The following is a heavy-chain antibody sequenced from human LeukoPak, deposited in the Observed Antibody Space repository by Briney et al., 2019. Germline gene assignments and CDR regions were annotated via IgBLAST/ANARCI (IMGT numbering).Heavy chain of an antibody. CDR1: GYTFTGYY. Sequence: ASVKVSCKASGYTFTGYYMHWVRQAPGQGLEWMGWINPNSGGTNYAQKFQGRVTMTRGTSISTAYMELSRLRSDDTAVYYCARARFLEWSYYFDYWGQGTLVTVSS. D-gene: IGHD3-3*01. CDR2: INPNSGGT. V-gene: IGHV1-2*02. CDR3: ARARFLEWSYYFDY. J-gene: IGHJ4*02.